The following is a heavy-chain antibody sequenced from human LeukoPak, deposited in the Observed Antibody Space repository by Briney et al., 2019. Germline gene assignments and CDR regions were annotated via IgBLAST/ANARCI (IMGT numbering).Heavy chain of an antibody. Sequence: GGSLRLSCAASGFTFSSYSMNWVRQAPGKGLEWVLSISSSSSYIYYADSVKGRFTISRDNAKNSLYLQMNSLRAEDTAVYYCARGVPVTDNNLRHWGQGTLVTVSS. V-gene: IGHV3-21*01. J-gene: IGHJ4*02. CDR2: ISSSSSYI. CDR3: ARGVPVTDNNLRH. CDR1: GFTFSSYS. D-gene: IGHD2-2*01.